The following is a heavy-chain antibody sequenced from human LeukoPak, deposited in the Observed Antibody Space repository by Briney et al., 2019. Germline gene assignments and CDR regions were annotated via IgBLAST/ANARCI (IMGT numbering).Heavy chain of an antibody. J-gene: IGHJ5*02. CDR2: INSDGSST. CDR3: ARDLDGSGNVNWFDP. D-gene: IGHD3-10*01. Sequence: GGSLRLSCAASGFTFSRFGMSWVRQAPGKGLVWVSRINSDGSSTSYADSVKGRFTISRDNAKNTLYLQMNSLRAEDTAVYYCARDLDGSGNVNWFDPWGQGTLVTVSS. CDR1: GFTFSRFG. V-gene: IGHV3-74*01.